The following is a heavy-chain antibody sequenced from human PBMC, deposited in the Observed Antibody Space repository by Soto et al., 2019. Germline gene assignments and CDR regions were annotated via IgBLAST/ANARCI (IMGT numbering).Heavy chain of an antibody. V-gene: IGHV2-5*01. Sequence: QITLKESGLTLVKPTQTLTLTCTFSGFSLSTRGVALGWFRQPPGKGLEWLALIYWYEDKWYSPSLKSSFTIPDNTSTNQVVLKMTTMDPVDTATYCCAHRPRGDAYYFDYWGQGTLVTVSS. CDR3: AHRPRGDAYYFDY. CDR2: IYWYEDK. J-gene: IGHJ4*02. CDR1: GFSLSTRGVA. D-gene: IGHD5-12*01.